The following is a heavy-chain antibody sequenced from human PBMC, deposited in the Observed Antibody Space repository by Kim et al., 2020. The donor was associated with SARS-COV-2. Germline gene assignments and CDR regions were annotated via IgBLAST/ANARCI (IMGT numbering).Heavy chain of an antibody. V-gene: IGHV3-9*01. CDR1: GFTFDEYP. CDR3: AKGDYGDFGGWFDP. CDR2: ISWNSGSI. D-gene: IGHD4-17*01. Sequence: GGSLRLSCAASGFTFDEYPMHWVRQPPGKGLEWVSGISWNSGSIGYANSVKGRFTVSRDNAKNFLYLQMNSLRPEDTALYYCAKGDYGDFGGWFDPWGQGTLVTVSP. J-gene: IGHJ5*02.